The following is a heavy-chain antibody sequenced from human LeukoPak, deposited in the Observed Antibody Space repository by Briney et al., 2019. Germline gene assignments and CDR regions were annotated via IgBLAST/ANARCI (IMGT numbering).Heavy chain of an antibody. CDR1: GFTFTSFG. CDR3: VKNNSDWYGGFDY. CDR2: LSNDGSKS. Sequence: GGSLRLSCAASGFTFTSFGMHWVRQAPGKGLEWVAVLSNDGSKSYYADSVKGRFTISRDNSKNTLYLQMSSLRAEDTAVYYCVKNNSDWYGGFDYWGQGTLVTVSS. D-gene: IGHD6-19*01. J-gene: IGHJ4*02. V-gene: IGHV3-30*18.